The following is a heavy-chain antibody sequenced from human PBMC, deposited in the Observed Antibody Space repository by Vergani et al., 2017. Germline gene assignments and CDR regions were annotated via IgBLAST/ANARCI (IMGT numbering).Heavy chain of an antibody. CDR1: GGTFSSYA. Sequence: QVQLVQSGAEVKKPGSSVTVSCKASGGTFSSYAISWVRPAPGQGLEWMGGIIPIFGTANYAQKFQGIVTITADESTSTAYMELSSLRSEETAVYYCARERLITMVRGGIAYFDYWGQGTLVTVSS. J-gene: IGHJ4*02. D-gene: IGHD3-10*01. CDR3: ARERLITMVRGGIAYFDY. CDR2: IIPIFGTA. V-gene: IGHV1-69*01.